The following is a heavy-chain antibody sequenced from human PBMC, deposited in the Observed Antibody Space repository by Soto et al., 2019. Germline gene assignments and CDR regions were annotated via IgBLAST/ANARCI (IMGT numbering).Heavy chain of an antibody. Sequence: PGGSLRLSCAASGFTFSSYGMHWVRQAPSKGLEWVAVIWYDGSNKYYADSVKGRFTISRDNSKNTLYLQMNSLRAEDTAVYYCAREFWSGYYFSPYFDYWGQGTLVTVSS. D-gene: IGHD3-3*01. J-gene: IGHJ4*02. CDR2: IWYDGSNK. CDR3: AREFWSGYYFSPYFDY. V-gene: IGHV3-33*01. CDR1: GFTFSSYG.